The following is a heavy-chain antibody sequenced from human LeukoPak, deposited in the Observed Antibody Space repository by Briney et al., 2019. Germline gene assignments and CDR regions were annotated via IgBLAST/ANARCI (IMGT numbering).Heavy chain of an antibody. V-gene: IGHV3-72*01. D-gene: IGHD3-10*01. CDR1: GFTFSDHY. J-gene: IGHJ3*02. CDR2: TRNKANSYTT. CDR3: ALVRGVAPPDASDI. Sequence: GGSLRLSCAASGFTFSDHYMDWVRQAPGKGLEWVGRTRNKANSYTTEYAASVKGRFTISRDDSKNSLYLQMNSLKTEDTAVYYCALVRGVAPPDASDIWGQGTMVTVSS.